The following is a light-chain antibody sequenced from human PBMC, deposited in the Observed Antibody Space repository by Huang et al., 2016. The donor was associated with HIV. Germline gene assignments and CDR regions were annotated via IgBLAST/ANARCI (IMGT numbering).Light chain of an antibody. V-gene: IGKV3-15*01. CDR3: QQYNNWPWT. CDR2: GAS. Sequence: EVVMTQSPATLSVSQGERATPSCRASQSVSSNLAWYQQTPGQAPRHLISGASTRANGIPARFSGSGSGTEFTLTISSLQSEDFAVYYCQQYNNWPWTFGQGTKVEIK. CDR1: QSVSSN. J-gene: IGKJ1*01.